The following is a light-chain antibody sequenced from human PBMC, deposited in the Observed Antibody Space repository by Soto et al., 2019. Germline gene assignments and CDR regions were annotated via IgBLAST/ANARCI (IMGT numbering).Light chain of an antibody. CDR1: QDIINY. V-gene: IGKV1-9*01. J-gene: IGKJ4*01. CDR3: QQVKSYPRT. CDR2: DAS. Sequence: IQLTESPSSRAASTGDCLTITCRTSQDIINYIAWYRHKTGSAPKRLIYDASTMHSGVTSRFSGRGSGREFTLTTSSMQHDEFSTYYCQQVKSYPRTFGGGTKVDIK.